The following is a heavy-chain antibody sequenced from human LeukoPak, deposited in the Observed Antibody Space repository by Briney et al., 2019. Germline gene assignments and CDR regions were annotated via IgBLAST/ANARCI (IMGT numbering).Heavy chain of an antibody. CDR3: ATEGGSGYYEFHDY. D-gene: IGHD3/OR15-3a*01. V-gene: IGHV3-49*04. J-gene: IGHJ4*02. CDR2: IRSKAYGGTT. CDR1: GFTFGDYA. Sequence: EPGGSLRLSCTASGFTFGDYAMSWVRQAPGKGLEWVGFIRSKAYGGTTEYAASVKGRFTISRDDSKSIAYLQMNSLKTEDTAVYYCATEGGSGYYEFHDYWGQGTLVTVSS.